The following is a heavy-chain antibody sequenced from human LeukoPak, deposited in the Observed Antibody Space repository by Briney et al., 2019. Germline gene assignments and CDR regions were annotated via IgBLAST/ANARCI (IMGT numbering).Heavy chain of an antibody. D-gene: IGHD3-10*01. CDR2: IYWNDDK. Sequence: SGPTLVNPTQTLTLTCTFSGFSLSTSGVGVGWIRQPPGKALEWLALIYWNDDKRYSPSLKSRLTITKDTSKNQVVLTMTNMDPVDTATYYCACGGYYYGSGTPAVDYWGQGTLVTVSS. CDR1: GFSLSTSGVG. CDR3: ACGGYYYGSGTPAVDY. V-gene: IGHV2-5*01. J-gene: IGHJ4*02.